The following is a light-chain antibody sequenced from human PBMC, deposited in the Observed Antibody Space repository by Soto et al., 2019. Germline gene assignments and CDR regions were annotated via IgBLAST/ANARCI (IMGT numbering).Light chain of an antibody. CDR2: DAS. Sequence: EIVLTQSPATLSLSPGERATLSCRASQSVSSCLAWYQQKPGQAPRLLIYDASNRATGIPARFSGSGSGTDFTLTISSLEPEDFAVYYCQQRSNWPATFGQGTKVDI. CDR3: QQRSNWPAT. J-gene: IGKJ1*01. CDR1: QSVSSC. V-gene: IGKV3-11*01.